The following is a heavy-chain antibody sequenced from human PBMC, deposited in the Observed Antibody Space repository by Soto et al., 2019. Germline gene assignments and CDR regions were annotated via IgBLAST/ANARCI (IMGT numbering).Heavy chain of an antibody. CDR1: GGSISSYY. V-gene: IGHV4-4*07. CDR3: ARGRSQAYSSSSFDY. J-gene: IGHJ4*02. Sequence: SETLSLTCTVSGGSISSYYWSWIRQPAGKGLEWIGRIYTSGSTNYNPSLKSRVTMSVDTSKNQFSLKLSSVTAADTTVYYCARGRSQAYSSSSFDYWGQGTLVTVSS. D-gene: IGHD6-6*01. CDR2: IYTSGST.